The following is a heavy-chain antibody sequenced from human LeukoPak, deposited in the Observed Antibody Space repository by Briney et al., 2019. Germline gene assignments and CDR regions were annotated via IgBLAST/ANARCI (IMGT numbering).Heavy chain of an antibody. J-gene: IGHJ4*02. CDR3: ASQPASIAAAGTGRVFDY. V-gene: IGHV4-4*02. CDR2: IYHSGST. CDR1: GGSISSSNW. Sequence: SGTLSLTCAVSGGSISSSNWWSWVRQPPGKGLEWIGEIYHSGSTNYNPSRKSRVTISVDKSKNQFSLKLSSVTAADTAVYYCASQPASIAAAGTGRVFDYWGQGTLVTVSS. D-gene: IGHD6-13*01.